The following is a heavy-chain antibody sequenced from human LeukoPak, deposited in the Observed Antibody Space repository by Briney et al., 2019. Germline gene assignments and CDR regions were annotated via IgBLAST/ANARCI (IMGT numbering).Heavy chain of an antibody. V-gene: IGHV1-46*01. Sequence: ASVKVSCKASGYIFTSYYMHWVRQAPGQGLEWMGIINPSGGNTNYAQNFQGRVTMTRDMSTSTVYMELSSLRSEDTAVYYCAREVEAEGFIVLPDGFDIWGQGTLITVSS. CDR3: AREVEAEGFIVLPDGFDI. CDR1: GYIFTSYY. CDR2: INPSGGNT. D-gene: IGHD5-24*01. J-gene: IGHJ3*02.